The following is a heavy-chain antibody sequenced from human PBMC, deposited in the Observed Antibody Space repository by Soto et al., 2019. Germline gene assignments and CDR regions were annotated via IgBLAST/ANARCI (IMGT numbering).Heavy chain of an antibody. J-gene: IGHJ6*02. CDR1: GGSISSGDYY. Sequence: SETLSLTCTVSGGSISSGDYYWSWIRQPPGKGLEWIGYIYYSGSTYYNPSLKSRVTISVDTSKNQFSLKLSSVTAADTAVYYCARASLELYGYYYYSMDVWGQGTTVTVSS. D-gene: IGHD3-3*02. V-gene: IGHV4-30-4*01. CDR3: ARASLELYGYYYYSMDV. CDR2: IYYSGST.